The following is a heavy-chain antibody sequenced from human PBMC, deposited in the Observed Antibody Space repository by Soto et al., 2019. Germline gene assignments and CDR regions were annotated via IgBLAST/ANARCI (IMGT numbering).Heavy chain of an antibody. Sequence: QVQLVQSGAEVKKPGASVRISCRASGYSFTSTYVHWVRQAPGQGPEWMGIIKPAGGTTYYAQKFQGRLTITLDTSTDAVFMDLNDLTSEYTAVYFCALKFVTFYENWGQRTLLTVSS. CDR2: IKPAGGTT. CDR1: GYSFTSTY. V-gene: IGHV1-46*01. CDR3: ALKFVTFYEN. J-gene: IGHJ4*02. D-gene: IGHD3-22*01.